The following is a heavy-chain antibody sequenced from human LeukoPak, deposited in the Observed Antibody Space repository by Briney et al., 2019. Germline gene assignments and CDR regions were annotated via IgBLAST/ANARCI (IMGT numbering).Heavy chain of an antibody. CDR1: GYTFTGYY. CDR3: ARGGDGFDY. V-gene: IGHV1-2*02. Sequence: ASVKVSCKASGYTFTGYYIHWVRQAPGQGLEWMGWINPNSGGTNYAQKFQGRVTMTRGTSINAAYMELSRLRSDDTALYYCARGGDGFDYWGQGTLVTVSS. J-gene: IGHJ4*02. D-gene: IGHD5-24*01. CDR2: INPNSGGT.